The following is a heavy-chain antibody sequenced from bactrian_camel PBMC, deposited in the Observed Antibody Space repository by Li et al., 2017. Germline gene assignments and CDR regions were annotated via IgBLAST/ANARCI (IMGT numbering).Heavy chain of an antibody. Sequence: HVQLVESGGGLVQPGSSLTLRCATSGFTFSVSALSWVRQAPGREREGLAGIYAGSNEAYYAASVKGRFTISQDYVENTYLQIHNVQPEDTAMYYCAAGWSFGVGTLLRRHVNYWGQGTQVTVS. D-gene: IGHD3*01. V-gene: IGHV3S7*01. CDR3: AAGWSFGVGTLLRRHVNY. CDR2: IYAGSNEA. CDR1: GFTFSVSA. J-gene: IGHJ4*01.